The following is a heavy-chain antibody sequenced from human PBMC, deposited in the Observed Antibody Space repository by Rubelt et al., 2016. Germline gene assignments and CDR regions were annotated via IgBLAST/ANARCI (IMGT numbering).Heavy chain of an antibody. J-gene: IGHJ4*02. V-gene: IGHV3-7*01. CDR2: IKQDGSEK. Sequence: VQLQESGPGLVKPSGTLSLTCAVSGGSISSSNWWSWVRQPPGKGLEWVANIKQDGSEKYYVDSVKGRFSISRDKGKDSLCVQVNSLRAEDTAVYYCARRRGSYHFDYWGQGTLVTVSS. CDR3: ARRRGSYHFDY. CDR1: GGSISSSNW. D-gene: IGHD1-26*01.